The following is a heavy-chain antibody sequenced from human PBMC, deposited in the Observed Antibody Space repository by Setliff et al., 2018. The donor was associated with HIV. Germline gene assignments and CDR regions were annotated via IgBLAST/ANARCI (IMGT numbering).Heavy chain of an antibody. CDR2: IYPYDSDT. D-gene: IGHD3-3*01. CDR3: ARRPYYDSWSGHQAFDI. CDR1: GYSFTTYW. V-gene: IGHV5-51*07. J-gene: IGHJ3*02. Sequence: GESPKISCKGSGYSFTTYWIGWVHQMPGKGLEWMGIIYPYDSDTRYSPSFQGQVAISADKSISTAYVQWSGLKASDTAMYYCARRPYYDSWSGHQAFDIWGQGTMVTVSS.